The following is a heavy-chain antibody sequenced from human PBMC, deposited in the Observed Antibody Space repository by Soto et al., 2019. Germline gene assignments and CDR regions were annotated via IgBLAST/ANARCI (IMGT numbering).Heavy chain of an antibody. CDR1: GFNFECGW. V-gene: IGHV3-74*01. Sequence: GGSLRLSCVASGFNFECGWMHWVRQAPGKGLVWVSRIDSDGSRPTYAESVKGRFTISRDNSKYTVYLQMSSLRAEDTAVYYCAKGYISRGYFDDWGQGTLVTVSS. D-gene: IGHD3-10*01. CDR2: IDSDGSRP. J-gene: IGHJ4*02. CDR3: AKGYISRGYFDD.